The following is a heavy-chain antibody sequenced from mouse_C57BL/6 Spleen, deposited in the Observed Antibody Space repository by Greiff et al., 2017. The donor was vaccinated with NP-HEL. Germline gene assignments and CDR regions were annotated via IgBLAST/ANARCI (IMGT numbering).Heavy chain of an antibody. D-gene: IGHD2-2*01. V-gene: IGHV1-54*01. CDR1: GYAFTNYL. Sequence: QVQLQQSGAELVRPGTSVKVSCKASGYAFTNYLIEWVKQRPGQGLEWIGVINPGSGGTNYNEKFKGKATLTADKSSSTAYMQLSSLTSEDSAVYFCARSGYGYGCDYWGQGTTLTVSS. CDR3: ARSGYGYGCDY. J-gene: IGHJ2*01. CDR2: INPGSGGT.